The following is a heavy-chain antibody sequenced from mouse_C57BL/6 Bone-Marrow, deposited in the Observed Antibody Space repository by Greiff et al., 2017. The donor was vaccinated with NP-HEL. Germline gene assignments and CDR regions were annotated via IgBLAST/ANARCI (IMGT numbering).Heavy chain of an antibody. Sequence: QVQLQQSGAELVRPGASVKLSCKASGYTFTDYYINWVKQRPGQGLEWIARIYPGSGNTYYNEKFKGKATLTAEKSSSTAYMQLSSLTSEDSAVYFCASFYYSNYWLGFAYWGQGTLVTVSA. CDR2: IYPGSGNT. CDR1: GYTFTDYY. D-gene: IGHD2-5*01. V-gene: IGHV1-76*01. J-gene: IGHJ3*01. CDR3: ASFYYSNYWLGFAY.